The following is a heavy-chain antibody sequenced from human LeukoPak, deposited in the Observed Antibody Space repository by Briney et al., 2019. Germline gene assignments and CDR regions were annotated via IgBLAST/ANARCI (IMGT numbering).Heavy chain of an antibody. V-gene: IGHV1-69*05. CDR1: GGTFSSYA. CDR2: IIPIFGTA. J-gene: IGHJ6*03. Sequence: PSVKVSCKASGGTFSSYAISWVRQAPGQGLEWMGGIIPIFGTANYAQKFQGRVTITTDESTSTAYMELSSLRSEDTAVYYCASLSIAAAATSYYYYYMDVWGKGTTVTVSS. D-gene: IGHD6-13*01. CDR3: ASLSIAAAATSYYYYYMDV.